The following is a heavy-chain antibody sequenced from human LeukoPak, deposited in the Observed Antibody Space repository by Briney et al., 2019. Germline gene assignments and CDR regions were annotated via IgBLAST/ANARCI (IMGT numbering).Heavy chain of an antibody. D-gene: IGHD3-3*01. CDR1: GGSISSSSYY. J-gene: IGHJ4*02. V-gene: IGHV4-39*01. Sequence: SETLSLTCTVSGGSISSSSYYWGWIRQPPGKGLEWIGSIYYSGSTYYNPSLKSRVTISVDTSKNQFSLKLSSVTAADTAVYYCARRGYYFGVVIIGRFDYWGQGTLVTVSS. CDR2: IYYSGST. CDR3: ARRGYYFGVVIIGRFDY.